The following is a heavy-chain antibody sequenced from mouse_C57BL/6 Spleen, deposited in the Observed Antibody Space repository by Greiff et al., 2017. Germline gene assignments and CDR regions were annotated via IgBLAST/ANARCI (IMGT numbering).Heavy chain of an antibody. D-gene: IGHD2-3*01. CDR2: IDPEDGET. CDR1: GFNIKDYY. J-gene: IGHJ2*01. CDR3: ASRSDGYWGYFDY. V-gene: IGHV14-2*01. Sequence: EVQRVESGAELVKPGASVKLSCTASGFNIKDYYMHWVKQRTEQGLEWIGRIDPEDGETKYAPKFQGKATITADTSSNTAYLQLSSLTSEDTAVYYCASRSDGYWGYFDYWGQGTTLTVSS.